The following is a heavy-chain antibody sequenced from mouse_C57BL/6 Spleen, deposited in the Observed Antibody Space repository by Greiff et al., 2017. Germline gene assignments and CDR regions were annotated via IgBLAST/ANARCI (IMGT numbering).Heavy chain of an antibody. CDR3: ARSRCYYRDYYAMDY. D-gene: IGHD2-3*01. V-gene: IGHV1-18*01. CDR2: INPNNGGT. J-gene: IGHJ4*01. CDR1: GYTFTDYN. Sequence: VQLQQSGPELVKPGASVKIPSKASGYTFTDYNMDWVKQSHGKSLEWIGDINPNNGGTIYNQKFKGKATLTVDKSSSTAYMELRSLTSEDTAVYYGARSRCYYRDYYAMDYWGQGTSVTVSS.